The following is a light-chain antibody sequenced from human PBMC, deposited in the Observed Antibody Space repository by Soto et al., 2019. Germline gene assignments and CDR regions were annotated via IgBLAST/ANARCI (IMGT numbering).Light chain of an antibody. CDR3: QQYNNWPPST. CDR2: GAS. CDR1: QSISNS. J-gene: IGKJ2*02. Sequence: EIVMTQSPATLSVSPGERATLSCRASQSISNSLAWYQQKPGQAPSLLIYGASTRATGIPARFSGSGSGTEFTLTISSLQSEDSAIYYCQQYNNWPPSTFGQGTKLDIK. V-gene: IGKV3-15*01.